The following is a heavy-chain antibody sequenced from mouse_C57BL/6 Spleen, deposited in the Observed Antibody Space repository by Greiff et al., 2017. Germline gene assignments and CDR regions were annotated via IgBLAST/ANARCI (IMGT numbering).Heavy chain of an antibody. CDR1: GYTFTNYW. Sequence: VQVVESGAELVRPGTSVKMSCKASGYTFTNYWIGWAKQRPGHGLEWIGDIYPGGGYTNYNEKFKGKATLTADKSSSTAYMQFSSLTSEDSAIYYCARSNYDYDEGAMDYWGQGTSVTVSS. J-gene: IGHJ4*01. V-gene: IGHV1-63*01. CDR3: ARSNYDYDEGAMDY. D-gene: IGHD2-4*01. CDR2: IYPGGGYT.